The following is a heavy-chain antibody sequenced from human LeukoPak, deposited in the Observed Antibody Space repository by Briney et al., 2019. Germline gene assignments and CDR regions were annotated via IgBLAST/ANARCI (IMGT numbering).Heavy chain of an antibody. CDR3: ARFIAAKTNWFDP. CDR1: GFTFSNYW. Sequence: GGSLRLSCAASGFTFSNYWMTWVRQAPGKGLEWMANIKPDGSEKYYVGSVKGRFTISRDNAKNSLYLQMNSLRAEDTAVYFCARFIAAKTNWFDPWGQGTLVTVTS. V-gene: IGHV3-7*05. D-gene: IGHD2-15*01. CDR2: IKPDGSEK. J-gene: IGHJ5*02.